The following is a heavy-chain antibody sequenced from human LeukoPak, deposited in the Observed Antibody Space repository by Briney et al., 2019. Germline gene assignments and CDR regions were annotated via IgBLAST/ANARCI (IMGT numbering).Heavy chain of an antibody. CDR1: GYTFTGYY. D-gene: IGHD6-13*01. V-gene: IGHV1-2*02. J-gene: IGHJ4*02. Sequence: ASVKVSCKASGYTFTGYYMHCVRQAPGQGLEWMGWINPNSGGTNYAQKFQGRVTMTRDTSISTAYMELSRLRSDDTAVYYCARARSSSWYVDYWGQGTLVTVSS. CDR3: ARARSSSWYVDY. CDR2: INPNSGGT.